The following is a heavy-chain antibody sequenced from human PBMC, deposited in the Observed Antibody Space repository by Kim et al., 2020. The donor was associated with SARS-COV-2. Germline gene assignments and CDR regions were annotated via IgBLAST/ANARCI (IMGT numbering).Heavy chain of an antibody. J-gene: IGHJ3*02. V-gene: IGHV3-66*01. Sequence: GGSLRLSCAASGFTVSSNDMSWVRQAPGKGLEWVAVIYSGGNRYDADSVKGRFTISRDNTKDTLYLQMTSLRAEETAVYYGARDRGVADAFDIWGQGTMVTVSS. CDR1: GFTVSSND. CDR3: ARDRGVADAFDI. D-gene: IGHD2-21*01. CDR2: IYSGGNR.